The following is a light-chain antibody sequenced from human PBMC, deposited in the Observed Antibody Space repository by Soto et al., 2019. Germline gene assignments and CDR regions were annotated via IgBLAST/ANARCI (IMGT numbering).Light chain of an antibody. Sequence: DIGMTQSPATLSVSPGETATLSCRASQSVSDNLAWYQQKRGQAPRLLIYGASIRATGIPARFSGSGSGTEFTLTISSLQSEDFAVYYCQHYNSWPPLFGPGTKVAIK. J-gene: IGKJ3*01. CDR1: QSVSDN. V-gene: IGKV3-15*01. CDR2: GAS. CDR3: QHYNSWPPL.